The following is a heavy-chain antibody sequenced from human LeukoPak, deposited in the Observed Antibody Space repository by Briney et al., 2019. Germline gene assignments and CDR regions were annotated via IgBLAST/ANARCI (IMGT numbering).Heavy chain of an antibody. Sequence: PSETLSLTCTVSGGSISTTSYYWGWIRQPPGKELECIGSIYYSGNTYYNASLKSQVSISIDTSKNQFSLRLTSVTAADTAVYYCARQTGSGLFILPGGQGTLVTVSS. CDR3: ARQTGSGLFILP. J-gene: IGHJ4*02. V-gene: IGHV4-39*01. D-gene: IGHD3/OR15-3a*01. CDR2: IYYSGNT. CDR1: GGSISTTSYY.